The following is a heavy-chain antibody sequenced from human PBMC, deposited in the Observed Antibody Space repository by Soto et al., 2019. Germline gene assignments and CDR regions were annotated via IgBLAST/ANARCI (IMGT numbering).Heavy chain of an antibody. CDR1: GGSIRSYY. D-gene: IGHD3-10*01. V-gene: IGHV4-59*08. J-gene: IGHJ4*02. CDR2: IYYSGST. Sequence: QVQLQESGPGLVKPSETLSLTCTVSGGSIRSYYWSWIRQPPGKGLEWIGYIYYSGSTNYNPSLKSRVTISVDTSKNQFSLKLSSVTAADTAVYYCASRWGSGFDYWGQGTLVTVSS. CDR3: ASRWGSGFDY.